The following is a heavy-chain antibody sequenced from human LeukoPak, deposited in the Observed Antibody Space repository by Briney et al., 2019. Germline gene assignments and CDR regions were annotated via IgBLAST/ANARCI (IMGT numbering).Heavy chain of an antibody. Sequence: SETLSLTCAVYGGSFSGYYWSWIRHPPGKGLEWIGDINHSGSTNYNPSLKSRVTISVDTSKNQFSLKVSSVTAVDTAEYDCARGGSYGSSGEDYWGQGTLVTVSS. CDR3: ARGGSYGSSGEDY. V-gene: IGHV4-34*01. CDR2: INHSGST. D-gene: IGHD3-22*01. J-gene: IGHJ4*02. CDR1: GGSFSGYY.